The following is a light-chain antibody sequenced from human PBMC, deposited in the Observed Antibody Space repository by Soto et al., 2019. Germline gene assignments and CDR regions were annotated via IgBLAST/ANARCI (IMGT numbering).Light chain of an antibody. CDR3: SSYTSSSTPSV. Sequence: QSALTQPATVSGSPGQSITISCTGTSSDVGGSNYVSWYQHHPGKAPELLIYDVSSRPSGVSYRFSGSRSVNTASLTISGLQAEDEADYYCSSYTSSSTPSVFGGGTKLTVL. CDR1: SSDVGGSNY. V-gene: IGLV2-14*03. J-gene: IGLJ3*02. CDR2: DVS.